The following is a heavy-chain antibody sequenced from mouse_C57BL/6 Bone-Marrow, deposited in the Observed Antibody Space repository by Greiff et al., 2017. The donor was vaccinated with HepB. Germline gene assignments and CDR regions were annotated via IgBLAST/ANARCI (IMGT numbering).Heavy chain of an antibody. Sequence: QVQLQQSGPELVKPGASVKISCKASGYAFSSSWMNWVKQRPGKGLEWIGRIYPGDGDTNYNGKFKGKATLTADKSSSTAYMQLSSLTSEDSAVYFCARRNLLWAMDYWGQGTSVTVSS. CDR3: ARRNLLWAMDY. D-gene: IGHD2-1*01. CDR1: GYAFSSSW. CDR2: IYPGDGDT. V-gene: IGHV1-82*01. J-gene: IGHJ4*01.